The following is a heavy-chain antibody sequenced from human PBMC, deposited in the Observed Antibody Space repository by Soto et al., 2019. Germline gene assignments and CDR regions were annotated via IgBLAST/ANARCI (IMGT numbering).Heavy chain of an antibody. J-gene: IGHJ4*02. D-gene: IGHD1-26*01. CDR2: VSQFGDT. V-gene: IGHV4-39*01. CDR3: ATVSGSYFAIPSDY. Sequence: LQLQQSGPGLVKPSETLSLTCTVSGYSISTNNYYWGWIRQPPGKGLEWIGSVSQFGDTYYNPSLTGRVTISVDTSKNQFSLRLSSVAAADTAVYYCATVSGSYFAIPSDYWGQGTLVTVSS. CDR1: GYSISTNNYY.